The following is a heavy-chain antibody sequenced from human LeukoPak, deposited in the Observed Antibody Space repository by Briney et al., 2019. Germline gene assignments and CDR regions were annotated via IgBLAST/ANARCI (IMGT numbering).Heavy chain of an antibody. D-gene: IGHD2-15*01. CDR1: GYTFTSYG. Sequence: ASVKVSCKASGYTFTSYGISWVRQAPGQGLEWMGWISAYNGNTNYAQKLQGRVTMTTDTSTSTAYMELSSLRSEDTAVYYCARDPKVVVAAIDYYYGMDVWGQGTTVTVSS. J-gene: IGHJ6*02. CDR3: ARDPKVVVAAIDYYYGMDV. V-gene: IGHV1-18*01. CDR2: ISAYNGNT.